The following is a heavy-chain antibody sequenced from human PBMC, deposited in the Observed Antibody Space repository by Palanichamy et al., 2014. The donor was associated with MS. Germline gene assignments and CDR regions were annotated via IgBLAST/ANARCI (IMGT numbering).Heavy chain of an antibody. J-gene: IGHJ4*02. CDR2: ISGGGGST. Sequence: EVQLLESGGGLVQPGGSLRLSCAASGFTFSSYAMSWVRQAPGKGLEWVSAISGGGGSTYYADSVRGRFTISRDNSKNTLYLQMNSLRAKDTAVYYCAKSPDGGIRAYDYWGQGTLVTVSS. D-gene: IGHD6-13*01. CDR3: AKSPDGGIRAYDY. V-gene: IGHV3-23*01. CDR1: GFTFSSYA.